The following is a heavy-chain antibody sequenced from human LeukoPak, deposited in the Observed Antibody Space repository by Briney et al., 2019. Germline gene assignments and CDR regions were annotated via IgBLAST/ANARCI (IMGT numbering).Heavy chain of an antibody. D-gene: IGHD5-18*01. CDR3: TKDSVAMVTTSDY. Sequence: PGGSLRLSCAASGFTFHDYAMHWVRQAPGKGLEWVSGISWNSGIIGYADSVKGRFTTARDNAKNSLYLRMNSLRPEDTALYYCTKDSVAMVTTSDYWGQGTLVTVSS. J-gene: IGHJ4*02. V-gene: IGHV3-9*01. CDR1: GFTFHDYA. CDR2: ISWNSGII.